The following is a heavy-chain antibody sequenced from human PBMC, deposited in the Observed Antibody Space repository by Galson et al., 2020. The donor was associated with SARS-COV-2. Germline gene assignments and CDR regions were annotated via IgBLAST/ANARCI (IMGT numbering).Heavy chain of an antibody. CDR1: GFTFSSYW. D-gene: IGHD1-26*01. CDR2: IKQGGSEK. V-gene: IGHV3-7*04. Sequence: QLGESLKISCAASGFTFSSYWMSWVRQAPGKGLEWVANIKQGGSEKYYVDSVKGRFTISRDNAKNSLYLQMNSLRAEDTAVYYCARIDSGSYYGPNDYWGQGTLVTVSS. CDR3: ARIDSGSYYGPNDY. J-gene: IGHJ4*02.